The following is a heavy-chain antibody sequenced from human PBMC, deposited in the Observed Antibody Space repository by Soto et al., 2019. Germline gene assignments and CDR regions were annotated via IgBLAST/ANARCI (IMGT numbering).Heavy chain of an antibody. CDR1: GGSFSGYY. CDR3: ARAGHCSSTSCPSYYYYYMDV. D-gene: IGHD2-2*01. CDR2: INHSGST. V-gene: IGHV4-34*01. Sequence: SETLSLTCAVYGGSFSGYYWSWIRQPPGKGLEWIGEINHSGSTNYNPSLKSRVTISVDTSKNQFSLKLSSVTAADTAVCYCARAGHCSSTSCPSYYYYYMDVWGKGTTVTVSS. J-gene: IGHJ6*03.